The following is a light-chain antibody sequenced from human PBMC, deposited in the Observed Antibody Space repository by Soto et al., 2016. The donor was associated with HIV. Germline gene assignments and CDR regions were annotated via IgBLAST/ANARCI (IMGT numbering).Light chain of an antibody. CDR2: KAS. CDR1: QSIRSG. Sequence: DIQMTQSPSTLSASVGDRVTITCRASQSIRSGLAWYQQKPGKAPKVLIYKASSLESGVPSRFSGSGSGTDFTLTISSLQPEDFATYYCQQSYTSPWTFGQGTTLEIK. CDR3: QQSYTSPWT. V-gene: IGKV1-5*03. J-gene: IGKJ1*01.